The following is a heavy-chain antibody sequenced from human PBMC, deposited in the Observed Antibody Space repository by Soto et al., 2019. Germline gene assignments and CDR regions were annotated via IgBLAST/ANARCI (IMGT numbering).Heavy chain of an antibody. CDR1: GYTLTRYG. D-gene: IGHD1-20*01. J-gene: IGHJ2*01. V-gene: IGHV1-18*01. CDR3: ASEVFRYFDL. Sequence: QVHLVQSGAEVKKPGASVKVSCKASGYTLTRYGITWVRQAPGQGLEWMGSISAYNANTNYAQKLQRRLTMTTDTSTSTAYMELRSLTSDDTAVYYCASEVFRYFDLWGRGTLVSVSS. CDR2: ISAYNANT.